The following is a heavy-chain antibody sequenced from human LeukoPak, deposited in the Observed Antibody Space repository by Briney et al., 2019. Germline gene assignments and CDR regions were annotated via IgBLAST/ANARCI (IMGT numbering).Heavy chain of an antibody. CDR2: ISGSGGST. CDR3: ARSLGYCSSTSCYRDNWFDP. V-gene: IGHV3-23*01. D-gene: IGHD2-2*02. J-gene: IGHJ5*02. CDR1: GFTFSSYA. Sequence: PGGSLRLSCAASGFTFSSYAMSWVRQAPGKGLEWVSAISGSGGSTYYADSVKGRFTISRDNAKNSLYLQMNSLRAEDTAVYYCARSLGYCSSTSCYRDNWFDPWGQGTLVTVSS.